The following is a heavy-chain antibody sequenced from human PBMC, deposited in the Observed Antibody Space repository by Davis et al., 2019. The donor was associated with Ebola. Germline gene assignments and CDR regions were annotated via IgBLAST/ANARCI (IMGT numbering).Heavy chain of an antibody. J-gene: IGHJ3*02. V-gene: IGHV3-23*01. Sequence: GGSLRLSCAASGFTFSGSAMHWVRQAPGKGLEWVSAISGDGTTYSADPVKGRFTISRDNSKNTLYLQMNSLRAEDTAVYYCAKGGYSSGWDAFDIWGQGTMVTVSS. D-gene: IGHD6-19*01. CDR2: ISGDGTT. CDR3: AKGGYSSGWDAFDI. CDR1: GFTFSGSA.